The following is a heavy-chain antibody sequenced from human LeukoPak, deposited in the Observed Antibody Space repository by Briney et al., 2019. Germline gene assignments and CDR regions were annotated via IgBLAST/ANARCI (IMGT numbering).Heavy chain of an antibody. D-gene: IGHD3-10*01. CDR3: ARNKYYYGSGNYGVPNWFDP. J-gene: IGHJ5*02. V-gene: IGHV4-39*01. Sequence: PSETLSLTCIVSGGSISSSNSYWGWIRQPPGKGLEWIGSIYYSGNTYYNSSLKSRVTISIDTSKNQFSLNLNSVTAADTAVYYCARNKYYYGSGNYGVPNWFDPWGQGTVVTVSS. CDR2: IYYSGNT. CDR1: GGSISSSNSY.